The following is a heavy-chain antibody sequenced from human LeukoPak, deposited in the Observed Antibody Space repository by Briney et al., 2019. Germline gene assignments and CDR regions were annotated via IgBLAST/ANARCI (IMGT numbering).Heavy chain of an antibody. V-gene: IGHV3-64*01. CDR2: ITSNGGTT. D-gene: IGHD3-10*01. CDR1: GFTFSNYV. J-gene: IGHJ3*02. Sequence: GGALRLSCAASGFTFSNYVLHWVRQAPGKGLESGSAITSNGGTTYYAQSVKGRFTISRDNSKNTLYLQMNSLRAEDTAAYYCAKDLRRRYYFGSGSRGGTFDIWGQGTMVTVSS. CDR3: AKDLRRRYYFGSGSRGGTFDI.